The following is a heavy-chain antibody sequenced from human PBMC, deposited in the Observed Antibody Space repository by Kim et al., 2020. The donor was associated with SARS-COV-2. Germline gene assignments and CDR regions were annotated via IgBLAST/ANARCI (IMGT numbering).Heavy chain of an antibody. D-gene: IGHD2-21*02. J-gene: IGHJ4*02. Sequence: GGSLRLSCAASGFTFSSYEMNWVRQAPGKGLEWVSYISGSGSTIYHTDSVKGRVTIARDNAKNSLFLQMNSLRVEDTAIYYCAGETGSGDWFDYWGQGTLVTVS. CDR1: GFTFSSYE. CDR3: AGETGSGDWFDY. CDR2: ISGSGSTI. V-gene: IGHV3-48*03.